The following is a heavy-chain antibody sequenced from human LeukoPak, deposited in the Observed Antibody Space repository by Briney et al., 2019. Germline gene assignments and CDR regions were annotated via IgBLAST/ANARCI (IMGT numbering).Heavy chain of an antibody. CDR2: IKSKTDNGTN. CDR3: TTEGYDILTGPSYYFDY. V-gene: IGHV3-15*01. D-gene: IGHD3-9*01. J-gene: IGHJ4*02. Sequence: GGSLRLSCVASGITFSNVWMSWVRQAPGKGLEWVGRIKSKTDNGTNDYAAPVKGRFTISRDDSKNTLYLQMNSLKTEDTAVYYCTTEGYDILTGPSYYFDYWGQGTLVTVSS. CDR1: GITFSNVW.